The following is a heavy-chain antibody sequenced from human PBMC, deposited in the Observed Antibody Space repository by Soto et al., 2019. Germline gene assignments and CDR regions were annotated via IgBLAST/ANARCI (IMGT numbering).Heavy chain of an antibody. Sequence: QVQLQESGPGLVKPSETLSLTCTVSGDSISSYYWSWIRQPAGKGLEWIGRIYTSGSTNYIPSLKSRVTMSVDTSKIQFSLKLSSVTAADTAVYYCARGWLSSTYYYGLDVWGQGTTVTVSS. D-gene: IGHD6-13*01. CDR3: ARGWLSSTYYYGLDV. J-gene: IGHJ6*02. CDR2: IYTSGST. CDR1: GDSISSYY. V-gene: IGHV4-4*07.